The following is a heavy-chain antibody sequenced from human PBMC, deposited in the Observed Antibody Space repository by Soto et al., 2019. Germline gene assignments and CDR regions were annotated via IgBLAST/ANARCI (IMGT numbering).Heavy chain of an antibody. V-gene: IGHV4-59*01. J-gene: IGHJ4*02. D-gene: IGHD6-19*01. CDR3: ARPSVAVTLGPFDY. Sequence: SETLSLTCTVSGGSISSYYWTWVRQPPGKGLEWIGNIYYTGNTNYNPSLKSRVTISVDTSKNQFSLKLSSVTAADTAVYYCARPSVAVTLGPFDYWGQGSLVTVSS. CDR1: GGSISSYY. CDR2: IYYTGNT.